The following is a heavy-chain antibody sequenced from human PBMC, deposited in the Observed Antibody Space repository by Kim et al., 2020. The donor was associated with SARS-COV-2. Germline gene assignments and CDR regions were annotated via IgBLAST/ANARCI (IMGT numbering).Heavy chain of an antibody. Sequence: SETLSLTCTVSGDSMSADYWNWIRQSPGKGLEWIGYVYFRGTTSYNPSLKSRVTISRDMSKSQFSLKLNSVTAADTAVYYCARRETRDLFTSDWGFFDYWGQGSLVTVSS. CDR1: GDSMSADY. V-gene: IGHV4-59*08. J-gene: IGHJ4*02. CDR3: ARRETRDLFTSDWGFFDY. D-gene: IGHD7-27*01. CDR2: VYFRGTT.